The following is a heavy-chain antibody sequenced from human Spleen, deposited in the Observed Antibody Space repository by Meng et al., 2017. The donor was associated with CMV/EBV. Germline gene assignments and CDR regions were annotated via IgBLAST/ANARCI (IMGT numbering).Heavy chain of an antibody. CDR3: AKASGAYCSGGSCYLDN. J-gene: IGHJ4*02. Sequence: GGSLRLSCAVSGMNLNIYWMHWVRQVPGKGLFWLSRIYSDGISTRYADSVKGRFTISRDNTKNTVYLQMNSLRAEDTAVYYCAKASGAYCSGGSCYLDNWGLGTLVIVSS. CDR1: GMNLNIYW. CDR2: IYSDGIST. V-gene: IGHV3-74*01. D-gene: IGHD2-15*01.